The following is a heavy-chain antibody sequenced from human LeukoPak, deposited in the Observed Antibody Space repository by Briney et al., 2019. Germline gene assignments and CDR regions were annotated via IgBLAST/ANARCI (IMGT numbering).Heavy chain of an antibody. J-gene: IGHJ4*02. V-gene: IGHV1-8*01. CDR3: ARGRVAAAGTSGY. CDR2: MNPNSGNT. CDR1: GYTFTSYD. Sequence: ASVKVSCKASGYTFTSYDINWVRQATGQGLEWMGWMNPNSGNTCYAQKFQGRVTMTRNTSISTAYMELSSLRSEDTAVYYCARGRVAAAGTSGYWGQGTLVTVSS. D-gene: IGHD6-13*01.